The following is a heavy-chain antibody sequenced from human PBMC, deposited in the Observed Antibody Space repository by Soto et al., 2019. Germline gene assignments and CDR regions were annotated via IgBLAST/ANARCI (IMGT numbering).Heavy chain of an antibody. CDR2: IGTAGDT. J-gene: IGHJ2*01. CDR1: GFTFSSYD. V-gene: IGHV3-13*01. CDR3: ARGSGNDYGDYEGLVGYFDL. D-gene: IGHD4-17*01. Sequence: GGSLRLSCAASGFTFSSYDMHWVRQATGKGLEWVSAIGTAGDTYYPGSVKGRFTISRENAKNSLYLQMNSLRAGDTAVYYCARGSGNDYGDYEGLVGYFDLWGRGTLVTVSS.